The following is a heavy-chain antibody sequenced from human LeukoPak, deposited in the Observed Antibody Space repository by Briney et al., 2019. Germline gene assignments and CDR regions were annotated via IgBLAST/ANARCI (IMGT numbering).Heavy chain of an antibody. Sequence: SQTLSLTCAVSGDSISSGGYSWSWIRQPPGKGLEWIGYIYHSGTTYYNPSLKSRVTILVDRSKNQFSLKLGSVTAADTAVYYCARVTTVTTVDYWGQGTLVSVSS. CDR3: ARVTTVTTVDY. D-gene: IGHD4-11*01. CDR1: GDSISSGGYS. CDR2: IYHSGTT. J-gene: IGHJ4*02. V-gene: IGHV4-30-2*01.